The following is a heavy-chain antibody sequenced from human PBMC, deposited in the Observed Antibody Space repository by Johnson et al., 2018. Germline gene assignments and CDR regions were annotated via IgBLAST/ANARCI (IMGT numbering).Heavy chain of an antibody. Sequence: QVQLVESGGGVVQPGRSLRLSCAASGFTFSSYGMHWVRQAPGKGLEWVAVISYDGSNKYYADSVKGRFTISRDNSKNTLYLQMNSLRAEDTAVYYCAKAHTAMVPRTYYYGMDIWGQGTTVTVSS. V-gene: IGHV3-30*18. CDR1: GFTFSSYG. CDR3: AKAHTAMVPRTYYYGMDI. J-gene: IGHJ6*02. D-gene: IGHD5-18*01. CDR2: ISYDGSNK.